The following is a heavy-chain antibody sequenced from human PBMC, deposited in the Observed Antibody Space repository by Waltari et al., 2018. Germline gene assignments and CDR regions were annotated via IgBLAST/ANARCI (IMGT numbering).Heavy chain of an antibody. CDR3: ARTQYSGYDYYFDY. CDR2: SHYSGGA. J-gene: IGHJ4*02. D-gene: IGHD5-12*01. V-gene: IGHV4-31*01. Sequence: QVQLQESGPGLVKPSQTLSLTCTVSGGSISSGDYYWSWIRQHPGKGLEWIGYSHYSGGAYYNPSRKSLVTISVDTSKNQFSLKRSSVTAADTAVYYCARTQYSGYDYYFDYWGQGTLVTVSS. CDR1: GGSISSGDYY.